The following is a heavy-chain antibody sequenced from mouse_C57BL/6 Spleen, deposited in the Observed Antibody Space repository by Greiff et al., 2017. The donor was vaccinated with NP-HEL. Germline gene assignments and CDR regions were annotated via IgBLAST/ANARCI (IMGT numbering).Heavy chain of an antibody. CDR3: ARYNGDGYYYFDY. Sequence: EVQLQQSGPELVKPGASVKISCKASGYTFTDYYMNWVKQSHGKSLEWIGDINPNNGGTSYNQKFKGKATLTVDKSSSTAYMELRSLTSEDSAVYYCARYNGDGYYYFDYWGQGTTLTVSS. J-gene: IGHJ2*01. CDR2: INPNNGGT. V-gene: IGHV1-26*01. D-gene: IGHD2-3*01. CDR1: GYTFTDYY.